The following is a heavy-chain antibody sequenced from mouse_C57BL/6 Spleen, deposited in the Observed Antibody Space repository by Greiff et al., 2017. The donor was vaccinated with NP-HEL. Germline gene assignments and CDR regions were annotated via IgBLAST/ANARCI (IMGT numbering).Heavy chain of an antibody. CDR1: GFTFSSYA. CDR3: ARDGTRAWFAY. Sequence: DVKLVESGGGLVKPGGSLKFSCAASGFTFSSYAMPWVRQTPEKRLEWVATISDGGSYTYYPDNVKGRFTISRDNAKNNLYLQMSHLKSEDTAMYYCARDGTRAWFAYWGQGTLVTVSA. J-gene: IGHJ3*01. D-gene: IGHD3-1*01. CDR2: ISDGGSYT. V-gene: IGHV5-4*01.